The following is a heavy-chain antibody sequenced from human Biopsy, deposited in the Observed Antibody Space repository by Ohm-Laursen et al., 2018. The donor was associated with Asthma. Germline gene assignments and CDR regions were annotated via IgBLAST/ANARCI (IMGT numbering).Heavy chain of an antibody. J-gene: IGHJ6*02. Sequence: RSLRLSCAASGFTFNSYGMHWVRQAPGKGLEWVAVISYDGRNKYYGDPVKGRFTISRDNSKNTVYLQMISLRVEDTSVYYCARGAYYDYWSGYSRPIPGYYGMDVWGHGTTVTVSS. CDR1: GFTFNSYG. D-gene: IGHD3-3*01. CDR2: ISYDGRNK. V-gene: IGHV3-30*03. CDR3: ARGAYYDYWSGYSRPIPGYYGMDV.